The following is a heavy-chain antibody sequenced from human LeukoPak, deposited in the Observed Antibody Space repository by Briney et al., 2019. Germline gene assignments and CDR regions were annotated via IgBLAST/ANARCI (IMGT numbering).Heavy chain of an antibody. CDR3: ARERGSLWGAFDI. Sequence: PGGSLRLSCAASGFTFSSYEMNWVRQAPGKGLEWVSYISSSGSTIYYADSVKGRFTISRDNAKNSLYLQMNSLRAEDTAVYYCARERGSLWGAFDIWGQGTMVTVSS. J-gene: IGHJ3*02. CDR2: ISSSGSTI. CDR1: GFTFSSYE. D-gene: IGHD1-26*01. V-gene: IGHV3-48*03.